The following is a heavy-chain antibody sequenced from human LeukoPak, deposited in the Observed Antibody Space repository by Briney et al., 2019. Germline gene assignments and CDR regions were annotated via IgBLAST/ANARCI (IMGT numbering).Heavy chain of an antibody. V-gene: IGHV4-39*01. Sequence: PSETLSLTCTVSGGSISSSSYYWGWIRQPPGKGLEWIGSIYYSGSTYYNPSLKSRVTISVDTSKNQFSLKLSSVTAADTAVYCCATQWLVDRFDYWGQGTLVTVSS. CDR2: IYYSGST. CDR1: GGSISSSSYY. D-gene: IGHD6-19*01. J-gene: IGHJ4*02. CDR3: ATQWLVDRFDY.